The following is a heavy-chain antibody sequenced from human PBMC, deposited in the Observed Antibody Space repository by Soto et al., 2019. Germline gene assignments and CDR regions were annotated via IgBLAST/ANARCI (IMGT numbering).Heavy chain of an antibody. CDR2: IWYDGSNK. CDR1: GFIFTSNG. D-gene: IGHD6-6*01. Sequence: GGSLRLSCASSGFIFTSNGMHWVRQAPGKGLEWVAVIWYDGSNKYYADSVKGRFTISRDNSKNTLYLQMNSLRDEDTAVYYCARNLGYSSSFRIDYWGQGT. V-gene: IGHV3-33*01. CDR3: ARNLGYSSSFRIDY. J-gene: IGHJ4*02.